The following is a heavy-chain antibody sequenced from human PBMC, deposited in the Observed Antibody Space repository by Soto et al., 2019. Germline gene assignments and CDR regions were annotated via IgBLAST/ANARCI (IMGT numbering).Heavy chain of an antibody. CDR2: IYYTGRT. CDR1: GGSVRDGSFY. CDR3: VRDSTAFLFDY. V-gene: IGHV4-61*01. Sequence: QVQLQESGPGRLKPSETLSLTCTVSGGSVRDGSFYWSWIRQSPGRGLEWIGYIYYTGRTSYNPSLKGRVSISVDTSKNQFSLNLTSVTAADTAGYYCVRDSTAFLFDYWGQGAKVTVSS. J-gene: IGHJ4*02. D-gene: IGHD2-2*01.